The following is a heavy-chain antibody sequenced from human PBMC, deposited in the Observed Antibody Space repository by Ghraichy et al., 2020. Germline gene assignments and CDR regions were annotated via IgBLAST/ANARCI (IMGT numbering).Heavy chain of an antibody. CDR1: GFIFSSYA. V-gene: IGHV3-23*01. Sequence: GSLRLSCAGSGFIFSSYAMSWVRQAPGKGLEWVSSISGSGSATFYADSVKGRFTISRDNSKNTLSLQMNSLRAEDTAVYYCAKDHDITDNPWGWFDPWGQGTLVTVSS. CDR2: ISGSGSAT. CDR3: AKDHDITDNPWGWFDP. D-gene: IGHD3-10*01. J-gene: IGHJ5*02.